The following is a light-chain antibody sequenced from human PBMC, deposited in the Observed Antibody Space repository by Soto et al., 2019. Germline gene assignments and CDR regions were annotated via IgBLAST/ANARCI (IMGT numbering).Light chain of an antibody. CDR1: QSVSSY. J-gene: IGKJ1*01. V-gene: IGKV3-11*01. Sequence: EIVFTQSPATLSLSPGERATLSCRASQSVSSYLAGYQQKPGQAPRLLIYDTSNRATGIPVRFSGSGSGTDFTLSISRLEPEDFAVYYCQLYGTSPKPFGQGTKVDIK. CDR2: DTS. CDR3: QLYGTSPKP.